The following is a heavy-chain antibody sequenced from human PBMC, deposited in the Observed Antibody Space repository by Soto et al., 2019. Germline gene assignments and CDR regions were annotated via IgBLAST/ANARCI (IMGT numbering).Heavy chain of an antibody. D-gene: IGHD2-2*01. CDR3: ARNWNLALVPAAYFDS. CDR1: NFSVLTSIYY. CDR2: VYYTGTT. Sequence: SENLSLTCTVSNFSVLTSIYYWAWIRKPPGKGLEWVGTVYYTGTTYYNPSLQSRVTISIDTSKNQFSLNLNSVTAADTALYYCARNWNLALVPAAYFDSWGQGTLVTVSS. V-gene: IGHV4-39*01. J-gene: IGHJ4*02.